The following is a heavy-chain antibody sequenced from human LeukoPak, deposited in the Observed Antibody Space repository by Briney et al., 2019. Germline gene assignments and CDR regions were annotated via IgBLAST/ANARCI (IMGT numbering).Heavy chain of an antibody. J-gene: IGHJ4*02. D-gene: IGHD6-19*01. CDR1: SGSFSGYY. CDR2: INHSGST. CDR3: AKHYYYSSGRYKTPGAPDY. V-gene: IGHV4-34*01. Sequence: SETLSLTXAVYSGSFSGYYWSWIRQPPGKGLEWIGEINHSGSTNYNPSLKSRVTISVDTSKNQFFLKLSSVTAADTAVYYCAKHYYYSSGRYKTPGAPDYWGQGTLVTVSS.